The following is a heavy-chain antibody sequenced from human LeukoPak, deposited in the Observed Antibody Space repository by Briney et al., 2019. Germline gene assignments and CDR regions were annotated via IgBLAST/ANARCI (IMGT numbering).Heavy chain of an antibody. D-gene: IGHD3-10*01. CDR2: IYPNSGGT. CDR1: GYTFTGYY. CDR3: ARVNERGSGSYYHFDY. Sequence: ASVKVSCKASGYTFTGYYMHWVRQAPGQGLEWRGGIYPNSGGTNYAQKLQGRVTMTRDTSITTAYMELSRRSSDDTAVYYCARVNERGSGSYYHFDYWGQGTLVTVSS. J-gene: IGHJ4*02. V-gene: IGHV1-2*02.